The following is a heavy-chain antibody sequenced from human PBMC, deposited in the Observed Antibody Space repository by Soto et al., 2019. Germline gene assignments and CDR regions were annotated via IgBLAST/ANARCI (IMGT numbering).Heavy chain of an antibody. Sequence: SETLSLTCTVSGGSISSYYWSWIRQSPGKGLEWIGYIYYSGSTSGRTSYNPSLKSRVTISVDTSKNQFSLKLSSVTAADTAVYYCARDGDTTGYSWFDPWGQGTLVTVSS. CDR2: IYYSGST. CDR1: GGSISSYY. CDR3: ARDGDTTGYSWFDP. D-gene: IGHD6-19*01. V-gene: IGHV4-59*01. J-gene: IGHJ5*02.